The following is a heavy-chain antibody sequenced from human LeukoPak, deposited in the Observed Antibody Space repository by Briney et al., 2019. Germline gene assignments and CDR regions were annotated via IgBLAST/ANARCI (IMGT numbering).Heavy chain of an antibody. CDR3: ALEHSSPTGAFDI. J-gene: IGHJ3*02. CDR1: GGSISSSSYY. CDR2: IYYSGST. Sequence: SETLSLTCTVSGGSISSSSYYWGWIRQPPGKGLEWIGSIYYSGSTYYNPSLKSRVTISVDTSKNQFSLKLSSVTAADTAVYYCALEHSSPTGAFDIWGQGTMVTVSS. D-gene: IGHD6-6*01. V-gene: IGHV4-39*01.